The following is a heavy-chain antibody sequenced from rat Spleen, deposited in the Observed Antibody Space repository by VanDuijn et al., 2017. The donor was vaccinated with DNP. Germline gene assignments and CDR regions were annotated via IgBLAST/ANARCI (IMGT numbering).Heavy chain of an antibody. CDR2: ISYSGRT. V-gene: IGHV3-1*01. J-gene: IGHJ2*01. Sequence: EVQLQESGPGLVKPSQSLSLTCSVTDYSITSNYWGWIRQFPGNKMEYIGHISYSGRTNYNPSLKRRISITRDTSKNQFFLQLNSVTTEDTATYYCARWGDYFDYWGQGVMVTVSS. CDR1: DYSITSNY. CDR3: ARWGDYFDY.